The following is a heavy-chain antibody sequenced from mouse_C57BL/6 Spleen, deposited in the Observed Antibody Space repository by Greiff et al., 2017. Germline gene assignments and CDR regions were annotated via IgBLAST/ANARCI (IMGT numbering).Heavy chain of an antibody. D-gene: IGHD4-1*01. Sequence: EVKLVESGGGLVKPGGSLKLSCAASGFTFSDYGMHWVRQAPEKGLEWVAYISSGSSTIYYADTVKGRFTISRDNAKNTLFLQMTSLRSEDTAMYYCARPLGRGARDYWGQGTSVTVSS. CDR2: ISSGSSTI. V-gene: IGHV5-17*01. J-gene: IGHJ4*01. CDR3: ARPLGRGARDY. CDR1: GFTFSDYG.